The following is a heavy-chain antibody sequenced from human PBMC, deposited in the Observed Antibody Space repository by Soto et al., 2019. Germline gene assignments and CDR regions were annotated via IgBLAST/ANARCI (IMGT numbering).Heavy chain of an antibody. J-gene: IGHJ4*02. CDR3: AREGRLAAAGRFDY. CDR1: GGSISSSNW. D-gene: IGHD6-13*01. CDR2: IYHSGST. V-gene: IGHV4-4*02. Sequence: PSETLSLTCAVSGGSISSSNWWSWVRQPPGKGLEWIGEIYHSGSTNYNPSLKSRVTISVDKSKNQFSLKLSSVTAADTAVYYCAREGRLAAAGRFDYWGQGTLVTVSS.